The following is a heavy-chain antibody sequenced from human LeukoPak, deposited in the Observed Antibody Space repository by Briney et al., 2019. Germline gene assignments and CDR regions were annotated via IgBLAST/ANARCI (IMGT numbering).Heavy chain of an antibody. CDR2: IYYSGST. CDR3: ATVLEWLHAEGHDAFDI. D-gene: IGHD6-19*01. J-gene: IGHJ3*02. V-gene: IGHV4-31*03. CDR1: GGSISSGGYY. Sequence: PSQTLSLTCTVSGGSISSGGYYWSWIRQHPGKGLEWIGYIYYSGSTYYNPSLKSRVTISVDTSKNQFSLKLSSVTAADTAVYYCATVLEWLHAEGHDAFDIWGQGTMVTVSS.